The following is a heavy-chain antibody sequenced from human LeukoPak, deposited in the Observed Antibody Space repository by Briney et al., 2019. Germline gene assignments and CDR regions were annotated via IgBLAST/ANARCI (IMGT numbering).Heavy chain of an antibody. CDR3: ARYKAESAAMYYYYYYYMDV. CDR2: INHSGST. J-gene: IGHJ6*03. V-gene: IGHV4-34*01. CDR1: GGSFSGYC. Sequence: SETLSLTCAVYGGSFSGYCWSWIRKPPGQGQDRIGEINHSGSTNYNPSLKSRVTISVDTSKNQFSLKLSSVTAADTAVYYCARYKAESAAMYYYYYYYMDVWGKGTTVTASS. D-gene: IGHD2-2*01.